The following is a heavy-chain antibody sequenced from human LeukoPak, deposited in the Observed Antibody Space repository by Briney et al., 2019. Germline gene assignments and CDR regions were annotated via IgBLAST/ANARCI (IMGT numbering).Heavy chain of an antibody. D-gene: IGHD2-2*01. V-gene: IGHV3-30*04. CDR3: ARAGCSSTSCYVWGNWFDP. CDR2: ISYDGSNK. CDR1: GFTFSSYA. J-gene: IGHJ5*02. Sequence: GRSLRLSCAASGFTFSSYAMHWVRQAPGKGLEWVAVISYDGSNKYYADSVKGRFTISRDNSKNTLYLQMNSLRAEDTAVYYCARAGCSSTSCYVWGNWFDPWGQETLVTVSS.